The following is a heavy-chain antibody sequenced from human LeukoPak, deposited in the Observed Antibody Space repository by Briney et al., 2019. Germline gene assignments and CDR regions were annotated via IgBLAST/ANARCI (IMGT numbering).Heavy chain of an antibody. Sequence: GRSLRPSCAASGFTVSSNYMSGVRQTPGKGLEWVSVIYSGGSTYYADSVKGRFTISRDNSKNTLYLQMNSLRAEDTAVYYCASYRGSYYDSSGYYYSPYYYYGMDVWGQGTTVTVSS. CDR2: IYSGGST. D-gene: IGHD3-22*01. CDR3: ASYRGSYYDSSGYYYSPYYYYGMDV. J-gene: IGHJ6*02. CDR1: GFTVSSNY. V-gene: IGHV3-66*01.